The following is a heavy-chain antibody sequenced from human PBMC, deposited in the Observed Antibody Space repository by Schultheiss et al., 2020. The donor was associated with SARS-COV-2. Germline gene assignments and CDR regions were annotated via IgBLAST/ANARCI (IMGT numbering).Heavy chain of an antibody. J-gene: IGHJ4*02. CDR2: VNPNSGGT. CDR3: ARVPPITGRREYYFDY. CDR1: GYTFTGHY. V-gene: IGHV1-2*06. D-gene: IGHD1-20*01. Sequence: ASVKVSCKGSGYTFTGHYMHWVRQAPGQGLEWMGRVNPNSGGTNYAQKFRGRVTMTGDTSISTAYMELSGLRSDDTAVYYCARVPPITGRREYYFDYWGQGTLVTVSS.